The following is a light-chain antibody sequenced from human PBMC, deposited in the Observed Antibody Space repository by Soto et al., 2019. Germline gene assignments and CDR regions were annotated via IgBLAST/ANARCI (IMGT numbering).Light chain of an antibody. Sequence: DIQLTQSPSSLSASVGDRVTITCRTSQTINNLLNWYQQRPGKAPKLLIYVTSTLQGGVPPRFSGRGSETNFTITISSVQPEDFATYYRQQSYSTPRFTFVPGTKLNI. V-gene: IGKV1-39*01. CDR1: QTINNL. CDR3: QQSYSTPRFT. CDR2: VTS. J-gene: IGKJ3*01.